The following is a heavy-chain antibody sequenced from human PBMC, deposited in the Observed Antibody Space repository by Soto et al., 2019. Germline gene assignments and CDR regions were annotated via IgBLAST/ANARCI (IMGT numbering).Heavy chain of an antibody. V-gene: IGHV4-4*02. Sequence: PSETLSLTCAVSGGSISSSNWWSWLRQPPWKGLEWIGQIYHSGSTNYNPSLKSRVTISLDKSKNQFSLKVSSVTAADTAVYYCARKKVVARTTWFDPWGQGNLVTVSS. J-gene: IGHJ5*02. D-gene: IGHD2-15*01. CDR1: GGSISSSNW. CDR2: IYHSGST. CDR3: ARKKVVARTTWFDP.